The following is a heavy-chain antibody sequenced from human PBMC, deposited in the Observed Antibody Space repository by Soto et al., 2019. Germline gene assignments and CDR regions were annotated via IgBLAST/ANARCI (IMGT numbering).Heavy chain of an antibody. CDR1: GGSVSSGSYY. V-gene: IGHV4-61*01. CDR3: ASLFTTRRAYYGMDV. D-gene: IGHD2-2*01. CDR2: IYYSGST. Sequence: TLSLTCTVSGGSVSSGSYYWSWIRQPPGKGLEWIGYIYYSGSTNYNPSLKSRVTISVDTSKNQFSLKLSSVTAADTAVYYCASLFTTRRAYYGMDVWGQGTTVTVSS. J-gene: IGHJ6*02.